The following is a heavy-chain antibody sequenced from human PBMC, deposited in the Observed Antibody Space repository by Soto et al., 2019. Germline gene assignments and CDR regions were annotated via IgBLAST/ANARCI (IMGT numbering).Heavy chain of an antibody. CDR3: TRGEMATIGFDY. CDR1: GYSISSGYY. V-gene: IGHV4-38-2*01. CDR2: VYHSGST. Sequence: PSETLSLTCVVSGYSISSGYYWGWIRQPPGKGLEWIGGVYHSGSTYSNPSLKSRVTMSIDTSKNKLSLRLSSVTAADTAVYYCTRGEMATIGFDYWGQGTLVTVSS. J-gene: IGHJ4*02.